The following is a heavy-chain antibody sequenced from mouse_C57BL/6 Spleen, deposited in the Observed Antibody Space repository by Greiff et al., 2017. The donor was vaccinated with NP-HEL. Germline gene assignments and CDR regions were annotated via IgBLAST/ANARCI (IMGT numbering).Heavy chain of an antibody. V-gene: IGHV3-6*01. CDR3: ARDQLRLSWFAY. CDR2: ISYDGSN. J-gene: IGHJ3*01. Sequence: EVKLVESGPGLVKPSQSLSLTCSVTGYSITSGYYWNWIRQFPGNKLEWMGYISYDGSNNYNPSLKNRISITRDTSKNQFFLKLNSVTTEDTATYYCARDQLRLSWFAYWGQGTLVTVSA. D-gene: IGHD3-2*02. CDR1: GYSITSGYY.